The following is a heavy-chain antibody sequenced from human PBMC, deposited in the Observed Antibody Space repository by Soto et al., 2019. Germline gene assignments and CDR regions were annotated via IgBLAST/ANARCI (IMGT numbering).Heavy chain of an antibody. CDR2: ISGSGYST. CDR1: GFTFSSYA. J-gene: IGHJ6*02. D-gene: IGHD3-22*01. CDR3: AITREISSGYPPCGDYGMDV. V-gene: IGHV3-23*01. Sequence: PGGSLRLSCAASGFTFSSYAMSWVRQAPGKGLEWVSAISGSGYSTYYAVSVKDRFTISRDNSKNTLYLQMNSLRAEDTAVYYCAITREISSGYPPCGDYGMDVWGQGTTVTVSS.